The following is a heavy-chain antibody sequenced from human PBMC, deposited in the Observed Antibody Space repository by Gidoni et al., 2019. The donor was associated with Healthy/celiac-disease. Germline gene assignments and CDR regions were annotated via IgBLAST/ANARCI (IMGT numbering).Heavy chain of an antibody. CDR2: IKQDGSEK. CDR1: GFTFSSYW. CDR3: AREPSIAARPYAGYFDL. J-gene: IGHJ2*01. Sequence: EVQLVESGGGLVQPGGSLRLSCAASGFTFSSYWMSWVRQAPGKGLEWVANIKQDGSEKYYVDSVKGRFTISRDNAKNSLYLQMNSLRAEDTAVYYCAREPSIAARPYAGYFDLWGRGTLVTVSS. D-gene: IGHD6-13*01. V-gene: IGHV3-7*03.